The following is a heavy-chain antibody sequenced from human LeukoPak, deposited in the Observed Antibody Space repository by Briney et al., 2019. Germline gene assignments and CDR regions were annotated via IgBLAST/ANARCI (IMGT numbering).Heavy chain of an antibody. D-gene: IGHD6-19*01. V-gene: IGHV3-21*01. CDR1: GFTFSSYS. CDR2: ISSSSSYI. J-gene: IGHJ4*02. CDR3: ARESESGWYGLFGSPQNFDY. Sequence: PGGSLRLSCAASGFTFSSYSMNWVRQAPGKGLEWVSSISSSSSYIYYADSVKGRFTISRDNAKNSLYLQMNSLRAEDTAVYYCARESESGWYGLFGSPQNFDYWGQGTLVTVSS.